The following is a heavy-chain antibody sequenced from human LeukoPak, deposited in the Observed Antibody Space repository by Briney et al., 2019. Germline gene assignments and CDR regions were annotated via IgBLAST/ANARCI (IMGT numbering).Heavy chain of an antibody. D-gene: IGHD2-21*02. Sequence: SETLSLTCTVSGGSISSGGYYWSWIRQHPGKGLEWIGYIYYSGSTYYNPSLKSRVTISVDTSKNQFSLKLSSVTAADTAVYYCARVGEPYCGGGCYLGSYFDYWGQGTLVTVSS. CDR3: ARVGEPYCGGGCYLGSYFDY. J-gene: IGHJ4*02. V-gene: IGHV4-31*03. CDR2: IYYSGST. CDR1: GGSISSGGYY.